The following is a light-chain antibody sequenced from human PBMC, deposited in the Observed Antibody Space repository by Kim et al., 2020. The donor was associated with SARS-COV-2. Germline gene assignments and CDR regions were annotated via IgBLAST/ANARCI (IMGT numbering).Light chain of an antibody. CDR1: NIGSKS. V-gene: IGLV3-21*04. CDR2: YDS. Sequence: SYELTQPPSASVAPGKTARITCGGNNIGSKSVHWYQQKPGQAPVLVIYYDSDRPSGIPERFSGSNSGNTATLTISRVEAGDEADYYCQVWDSSSDRWVFG. J-gene: IGLJ3*02. CDR3: QVWDSSSDRWV.